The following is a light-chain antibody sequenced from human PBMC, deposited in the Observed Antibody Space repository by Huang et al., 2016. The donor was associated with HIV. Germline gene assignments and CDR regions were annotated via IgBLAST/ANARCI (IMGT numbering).Light chain of an antibody. CDR3: QQYYNSFWT. J-gene: IGKJ1*01. CDR1: QSLLYSSNKKNY. V-gene: IGKV4-1*01. CDR2: WAT. Sequence: DIVMTQSPDSLTVSLGERATIHCKSSQSLLYSSNKKNYLNWYQQKPGQPPKHLIYWATARESGVPNRFSGSGSGTNFTLTIDSLQADDVAVYYCQQYYNSFWTFGQGTKVQIK.